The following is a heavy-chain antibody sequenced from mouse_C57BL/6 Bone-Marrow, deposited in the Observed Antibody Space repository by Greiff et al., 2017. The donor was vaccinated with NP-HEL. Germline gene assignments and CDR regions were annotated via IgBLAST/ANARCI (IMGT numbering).Heavy chain of an antibody. CDR1: GFTFSDYY. Sequence: EVQLQESEGGLVQPGSSMKLSCTASGFTFSDYYMAWVRQVPEKGLEWVANINYDGSSTYYLDSLKSRFIISRDNAKNILYLQMSSLKSEDTATYYCARDNWGFDYWGQGTTLTVSS. CDR2: INYDGSST. V-gene: IGHV5-16*01. CDR3: ARDNWGFDY. J-gene: IGHJ2*01.